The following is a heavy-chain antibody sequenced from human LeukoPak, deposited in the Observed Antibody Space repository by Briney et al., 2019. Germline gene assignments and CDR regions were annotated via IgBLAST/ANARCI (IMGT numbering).Heavy chain of an antibody. CDR1: GGSIRSSYYY. CDR2: IYDSGST. J-gene: IGHJ4*02. Sequence: SETLSLTCTVSGGSIRSSYYYWGWIRQPPGKGLEWIGSIYDSGSTNYNPSLKSRVTISVDTSKNQFSLKLSSVTAADTAVYYCARDPSGSYSFDYWGQGTLVTVSS. D-gene: IGHD1-26*01. V-gene: IGHV4-39*07. CDR3: ARDPSGSYSFDY.